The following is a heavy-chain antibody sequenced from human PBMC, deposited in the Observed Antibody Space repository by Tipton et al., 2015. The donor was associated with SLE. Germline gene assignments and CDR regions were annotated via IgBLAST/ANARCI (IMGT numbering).Heavy chain of an antibody. CDR3: ARRLYSSSSDAFDI. D-gene: IGHD6-6*01. Sequence: TLSLTCTVSGGSVSSSSKYWAWIRQPPGKGLEWIGSIYYTGTTTYYNSFLKSRVTMSVDTSKNQFSLRLTSVTAADTAVYYSARRLYSSSSDAFDIWGQGTVVTVSS. CDR2: IYYTGTTT. CDR1: GGSVSSSSKY. V-gene: IGHV4-39*07. J-gene: IGHJ3*02.